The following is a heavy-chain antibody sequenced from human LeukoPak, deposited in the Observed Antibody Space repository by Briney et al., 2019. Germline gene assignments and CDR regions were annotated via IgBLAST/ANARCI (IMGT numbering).Heavy chain of an antibody. CDR3: AKDDYSSWGDCYYGMDV. CDR1: GFTFSSYA. J-gene: IGHJ6*02. V-gene: IGHV3-23*01. CDR2: ISGSGGST. Sequence: PGGSLRLSCAASGFTFSSYAMSWVRQAPGKGLEWVSAISGSGGSTYYADSVKGRFTISRDNSKNTLYLQMNSLRAEDTAVYYCAKDDYSSWGDCYYGMDVWGQGTTVTVSS. D-gene: IGHD6-13*01.